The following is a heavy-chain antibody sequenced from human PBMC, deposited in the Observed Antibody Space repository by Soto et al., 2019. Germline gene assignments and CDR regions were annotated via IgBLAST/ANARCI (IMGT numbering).Heavy chain of an antibody. CDR3: ARDLEAITMVRGTPFDY. CDR2: IWYDGSNK. J-gene: IGHJ4*02. V-gene: IGHV3-33*01. Sequence: GGSLRLSCAASGFTFSSYGMHWVRQAPGKGLEWVAVIWYDGSNKYYADSVKGRFTISRDNSKNTLYLQMNSLRAEDTAVYYCARDLEAITMVRGTPFDYWGQGTLVTVSS. D-gene: IGHD3-10*01. CDR1: GFTFSSYG.